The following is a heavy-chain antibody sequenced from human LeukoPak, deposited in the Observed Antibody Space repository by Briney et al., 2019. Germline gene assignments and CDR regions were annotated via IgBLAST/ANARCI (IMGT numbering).Heavy chain of an antibody. Sequence: ASVKVSCKASGGTFRTFAISWVRQAPGQGLEWMGGIIPIFGTANYAQKFQGRVTMTRDTSISTAYMELSSLRSEDTAVYYCARAANWHDDDWFDPWGQGTLVTVSS. CDR1: GGTFRTFA. J-gene: IGHJ5*02. V-gene: IGHV1-69*05. CDR3: ARAANWHDDDWFDP. CDR2: IIPIFGTA. D-gene: IGHD1-1*01.